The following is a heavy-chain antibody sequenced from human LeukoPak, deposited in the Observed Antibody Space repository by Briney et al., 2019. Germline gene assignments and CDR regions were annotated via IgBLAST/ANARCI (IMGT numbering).Heavy chain of an antibody. J-gene: IGHJ4*02. CDR1: GYTFTDCY. V-gene: IGHV1-2*02. CDR2: IIPNSGGT. Sequence: GASVKVSCKASGYTFTDCYMYWVRQAPGQGLEWMGWIIPNSGGTDYAQRFQGRVTMTRDTSITTAYMELSSLRSDDTAVYYCARFSTRGWHFDYWGQGTLVTVSS. D-gene: IGHD6-19*01. CDR3: ARFSTRGWHFDY.